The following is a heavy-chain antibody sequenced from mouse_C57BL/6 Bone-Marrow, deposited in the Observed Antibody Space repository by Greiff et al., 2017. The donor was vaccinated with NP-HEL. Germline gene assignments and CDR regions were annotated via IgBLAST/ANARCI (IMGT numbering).Heavy chain of an antibody. D-gene: IGHD4-1*01. CDR3: ATINWAY. V-gene: IGHV5-17*01. CDR2: ISSGSSTI. Sequence: EVQGVESGGGLVKPGGSLKLSCAASGFTFSDYGMHWVRQAPEKGLEWVAYISSGSSTIYYADTVKGRFTISRDNAKNTLFLQMTSLRSEDTAMYYCATINWAYWGQGTLVTVSA. CDR1: GFTFSDYG. J-gene: IGHJ3*01.